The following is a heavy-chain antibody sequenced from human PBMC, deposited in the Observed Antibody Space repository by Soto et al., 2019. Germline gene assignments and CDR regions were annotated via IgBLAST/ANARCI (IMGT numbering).Heavy chain of an antibody. J-gene: IGHJ5*02. Sequence: SETLSLTCTVSGGSISSGGYYWSWIRQHPGKGLEWIGYIYYSGSTYYNPSLKSRVTISIDTSKNQFSLKLSSVTAADTAVYYCXRERTGTTSNWFDPWGQGTLVTVSS. CDR1: GGSISSGGYY. D-gene: IGHD1-7*01. CDR2: IYYSGST. CDR3: XRERTGTTSNWFDP. V-gene: IGHV4-31*03.